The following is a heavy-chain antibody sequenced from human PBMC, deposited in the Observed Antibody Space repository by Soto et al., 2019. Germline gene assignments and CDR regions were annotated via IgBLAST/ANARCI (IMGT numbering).Heavy chain of an antibody. J-gene: IGHJ4*02. V-gene: IGHV1-18*01. CDR3: ARVGVGLAAPRVWPY. D-gene: IGHD6-13*01. CDR2: INPYNGNT. CDR1: GYTFTSYG. Sequence: QVQLEQSGAEVKKPGSSVKVSCKASGYTFTSYGISWVRQAPGQGLEWMAWINPYNGNTKYAEKFLGRVTVTTDTSTATAYMEVRRLTSDDTAVFYCARVGVGLAAPRVWPYWGQGTPVTVSS.